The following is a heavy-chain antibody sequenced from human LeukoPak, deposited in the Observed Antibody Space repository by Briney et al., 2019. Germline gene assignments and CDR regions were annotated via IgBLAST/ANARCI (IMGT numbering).Heavy chain of an antibody. CDR3: ARAVAAAATMDY. Sequence: ASVKVSCKASGYTFTSYGITWVRQAPGQGLEWMGWISAYNGDTNFAQQLQGRVTMTTDTSTSTGYMELRSLRSDDTAVYYCARAVAAAATMDYWGQGTLVTVSS. CDR1: GYTFTSYG. D-gene: IGHD6-13*01. V-gene: IGHV1-18*01. CDR2: ISAYNGDT. J-gene: IGHJ4*02.